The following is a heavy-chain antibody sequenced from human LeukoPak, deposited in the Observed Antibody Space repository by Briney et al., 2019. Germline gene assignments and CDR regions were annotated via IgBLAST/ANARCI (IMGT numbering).Heavy chain of an antibody. CDR3: ARDVGTTHFDF. CDR1: GYIFNNYG. D-gene: IGHD5-12*01. J-gene: IGHJ4*02. Sequence: ASVKVSCKASGYIFNNYGISWVRQAPGQGLQWMAWISTHNGKTDYAQNFQDRVTVTRDTSTSTVYMELRSLRSDDMAVYFCARDVGTTHFDFWGQGTLVTVSS. CDR2: ISTHNGKT. V-gene: IGHV1-18*03.